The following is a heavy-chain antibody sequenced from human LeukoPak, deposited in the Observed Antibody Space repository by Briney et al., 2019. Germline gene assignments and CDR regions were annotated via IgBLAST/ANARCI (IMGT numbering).Heavy chain of an antibody. CDR2: MTSNSGKT. CDR3: ARGLTKSPPSY. Sequence: VASVKVSCKASGYSFNSYDINWLRQATGQGLEWMGWMTSNSGKTGYAQKFQGRVTMTRNTSISTAYMELSSLRSEDTAVYYCARGLTKSPPSYWGQGTLVTVSS. CDR1: GYSFNSYD. V-gene: IGHV1-8*01. D-gene: IGHD1-14*01. J-gene: IGHJ4*02.